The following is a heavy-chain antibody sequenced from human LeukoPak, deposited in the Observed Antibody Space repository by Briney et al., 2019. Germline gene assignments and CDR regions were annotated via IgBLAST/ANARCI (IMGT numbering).Heavy chain of an antibody. Sequence: ASVKVSCKASGYTFTGYYMHWVRQAPGQGLEWMGWINPNSGGTNYAQKFQGRVTMTRDTSISTAYMELSRLRSDDTAVYYCARERSSTPYYTSPYFDYRGQGTLVTVSS. D-gene: IGHD2-2*01. CDR1: GYTFTGYY. CDR2: INPNSGGT. V-gene: IGHV1-2*02. J-gene: IGHJ4*02. CDR3: ARERSSTPYYTSPYFDY.